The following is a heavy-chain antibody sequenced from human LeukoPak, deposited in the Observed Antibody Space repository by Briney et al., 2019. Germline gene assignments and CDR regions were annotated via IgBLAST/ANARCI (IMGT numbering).Heavy chain of an antibody. D-gene: IGHD3-10*01. J-gene: IGHJ4*02. Sequence: GGSLRLSCAASGFTFSSYAMHWVRQVPGRGLEWVAVISYDGGNKHYADSVKGRFTISRDNSKNTLYLQMNSLRAEDTAVYYCAKGTYGSGTYGSIDYWGQGTLVTVSS. CDR1: GFTFSSYA. CDR2: ISYDGGNK. V-gene: IGHV3-30*04. CDR3: AKGTYGSGTYGSIDY.